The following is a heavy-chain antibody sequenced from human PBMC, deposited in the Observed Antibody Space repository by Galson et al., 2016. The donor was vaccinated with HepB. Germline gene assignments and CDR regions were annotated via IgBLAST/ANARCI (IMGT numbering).Heavy chain of an antibody. CDR3: ARDRPNCRGGSCPRED. Sequence: SLRLSCAASGFTFSDNYMSWIRQAPGKGLEWVSYISSSGNTIYYTDSVKGRFTISRDNPKNSLYLQMNSLRAEDTAGDDCARDRPNCRGGSCPREDGGQGTRGTVSS. CDR2: ISSSGNTI. J-gene: IGHJ4*02. D-gene: IGHD2-15*01. CDR1: GFTFSDNY. V-gene: IGHV3-11*01.